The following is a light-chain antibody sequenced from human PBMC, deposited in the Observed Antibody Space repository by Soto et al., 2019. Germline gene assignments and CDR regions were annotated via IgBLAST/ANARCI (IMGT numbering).Light chain of an antibody. Sequence: QSALTQPASVSGSPGQSITISCTGTSSDVGYYNYVSWYQQHPGKAPKLMIYDVNNRPSGVSDRFSGSKSGNTASLTISGLQAEDEGDYYCSPFTTSSSVVFGGGTKLTVL. CDR2: DVN. CDR3: SPFTTSSSVV. J-gene: IGLJ2*01. CDR1: SSDVGYYNY. V-gene: IGLV2-14*01.